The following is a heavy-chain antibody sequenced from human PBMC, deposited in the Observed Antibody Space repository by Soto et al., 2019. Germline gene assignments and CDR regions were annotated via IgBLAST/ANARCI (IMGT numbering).Heavy chain of an antibody. J-gene: IGHJ6*01. Sequence: EVQLLESGGGLVQPGGSLRLSCAASGFTFSTYAMNWVRQAPGNGLEWVAAISGSGGSIHYADSVKGRFTISRDNSKNTLYLQMNSIRDEDTAVYHCVKGYWKGDVWGQGTRVTVS. D-gene: IGHD1-1*01. CDR1: GFTFSTYA. V-gene: IGHV3-23*01. CDR2: ISGSGGSI. CDR3: VKGYWKGDV.